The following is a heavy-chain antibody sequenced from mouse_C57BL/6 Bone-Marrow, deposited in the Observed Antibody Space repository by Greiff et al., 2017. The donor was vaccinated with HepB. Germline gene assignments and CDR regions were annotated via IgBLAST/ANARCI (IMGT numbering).Heavy chain of an antibody. Sequence: EVQRVESGGGLVQPGGSLSLSCAASGFTFTDYYMSWVRQPPGKALEWLGFIRNKANGYTTEYSASVKGRFTISRDNSQSILYLQMNALRAEDSATYYCARSPNYYGSSLWYFDVWGTGTTVTVSS. V-gene: IGHV7-3*01. J-gene: IGHJ1*03. CDR1: GFTFTDYY. CDR2: IRNKANGYTT. D-gene: IGHD1-1*01. CDR3: ARSPNYYGSSLWYFDV.